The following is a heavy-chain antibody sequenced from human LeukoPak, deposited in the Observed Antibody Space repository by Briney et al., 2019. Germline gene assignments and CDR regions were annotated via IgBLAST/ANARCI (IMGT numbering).Heavy chain of an antibody. J-gene: IGHJ6*02. V-gene: IGHV3-30-3*01. D-gene: IGHD3-9*01. CDR1: GFTFSSYA. CDR3: ARERALRYFDWLYYGMDV. CDR2: ISYDGSNK. Sequence: TGGSLRLSCAASGFTFSSYAMHWVRQAPGKGPEWVAVISYDGSNKYYADSVKGRFTISRDNSKNTLYLQMNSLRAEDTAVYYCARERALRYFDWLYYGMDVWGQGTTVTVSS.